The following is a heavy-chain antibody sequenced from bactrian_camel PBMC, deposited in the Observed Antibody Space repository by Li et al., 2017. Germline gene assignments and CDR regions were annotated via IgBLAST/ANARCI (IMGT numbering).Heavy chain of an antibody. CDR1: SWTYSGNW. J-gene: IGHJ4*01. Sequence: HVQLVESGGGSVQAGGSLRLSCVASSWTYSGNWMAWFRQAPGKEREGVAAILGGNARTYYIDSVKGRFTIVKVNGKNTLDLFMNSLKPDDSAMYYCATDPGPYDCTVDAVRDWSWGQGTQVTVS. D-gene: IGHD6*01. V-gene: IGHV3S1*01. CDR2: ILGGNART. CDR3: ATDPGPYDCTVDAVRDWS.